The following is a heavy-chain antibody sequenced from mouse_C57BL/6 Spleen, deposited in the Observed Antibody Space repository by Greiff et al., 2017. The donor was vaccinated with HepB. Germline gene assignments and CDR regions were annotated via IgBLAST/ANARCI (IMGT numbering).Heavy chain of an antibody. V-gene: IGHV5-9-1*02. CDR1: GFTFSSYA. J-gene: IGHJ4*01. CDR2: ISSGGDYI. D-gene: IGHD2-4*01. Sequence: EVQGVESGEGLVKPGGSLKLSCAASGFTFSSYAMSWVRQTPEKRLEWVAYISSGGDYIYYADTVKGRFTISRDNARNTLYLQMSSLKSEDTAMYYCTRAPIYYDSYYAMDYWGQGTSVTVSS. CDR3: TRAPIYYDSYYAMDY.